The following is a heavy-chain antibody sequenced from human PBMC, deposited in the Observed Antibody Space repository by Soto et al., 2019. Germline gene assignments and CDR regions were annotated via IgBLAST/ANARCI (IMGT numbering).Heavy chain of an antibody. Sequence: PSETLSLTCAVYGGSFSGYYWSWIRQPPGKGLEWIGEINHSGSTNYNPSLKSRVTISVDTSKNQFSLKLSSVTAADTAVYYCASLYDQRAYWGQGTLVTVS. J-gene: IGHJ4*02. CDR1: GGSFSGYY. CDR2: INHSGST. D-gene: IGHD3-16*01. CDR3: ASLYDQRAY. V-gene: IGHV4-34*01.